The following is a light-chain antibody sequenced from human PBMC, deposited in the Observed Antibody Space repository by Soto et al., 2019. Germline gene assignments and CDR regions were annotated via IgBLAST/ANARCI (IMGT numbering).Light chain of an antibody. CDR3: QQSYSTPPT. Sequence: DIQMTQSPSSLSASVGAKVTIPSRASQSIRSYLNWYQQKPGKAPKLLIYAASSLQSGVPSRFSGSGSGTDFTLTISSLQPEDFATYYCQQSYSTPPTFGQGTKVEIK. CDR2: AAS. CDR1: QSIRSY. J-gene: IGKJ1*01. V-gene: IGKV1-39*01.